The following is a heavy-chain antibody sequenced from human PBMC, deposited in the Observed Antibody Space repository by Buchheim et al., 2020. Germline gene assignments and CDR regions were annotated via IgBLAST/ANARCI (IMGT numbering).Heavy chain of an antibody. Sequence: VQLVESGGGLVQPGGSLRLSCAASGFTFSSYEMNWVRQAPGKGLEWVSYISSSGSTIYYADSVKGRFTISRENAKNSVYLQMNSLRAEDTAVYYCARGRRTGTTIHYFDYWGQGTL. V-gene: IGHV3-48*03. CDR3: ARGRRTGTTIHYFDY. CDR1: GFTFSSYE. J-gene: IGHJ4*02. CDR2: ISSSGSTI. D-gene: IGHD1-7*01.